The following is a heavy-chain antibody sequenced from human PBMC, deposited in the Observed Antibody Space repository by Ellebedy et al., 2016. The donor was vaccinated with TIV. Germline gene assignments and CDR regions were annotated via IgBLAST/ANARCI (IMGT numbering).Heavy chain of an antibody. V-gene: IGHV1-18*01. D-gene: IGHD3-9*01. CDR2: INADNDNT. CDR1: GYTFFTSG. J-gene: IGHJ6*02. CDR3: AREAEKSYDVLTGSYHYAGMDV. Sequence: ASVKVSCKASGYTFFTSGISWVRQAPGQGLEWIGWINADNDNTHHARNFQGRVAMTTDTPTSTAYLEVRSLRSDDTAVYYCAREAEKSYDVLTGSYHYAGMDVWGQGTAVTVSS.